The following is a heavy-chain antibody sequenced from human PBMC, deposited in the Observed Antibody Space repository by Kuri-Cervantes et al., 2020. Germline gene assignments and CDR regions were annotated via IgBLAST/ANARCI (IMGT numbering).Heavy chain of an antibody. D-gene: IGHD5-18*01. J-gene: IGHJ5*02. CDR2: INPYNGNT. Sequence: ASVKVSCKASGYTFYSCGISRVRHDPGQELEWMGWINPYNGNTKYAQKLQRRVTMNTDTSKSPDHMELMNMRSDDTAVYYRARRGYNNRLDPWGQGTLVTVSS. CDR3: ARRGYNNRLDP. CDR1: GYTFYSCG. V-gene: IGHV1-18*01.